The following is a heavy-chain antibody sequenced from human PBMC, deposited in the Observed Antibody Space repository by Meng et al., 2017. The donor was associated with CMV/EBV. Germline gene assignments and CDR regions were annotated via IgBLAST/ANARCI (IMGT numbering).Heavy chain of an antibody. CDR3: ARDIPLARVSAAIAPRKIYYGMDV. CDR2: ISSSGSTI. D-gene: IGHD2-2*02. V-gene: IGHV3-11*01. CDR1: GFTFSDYY. Sequence: GESLKISCAASGFTFSDYYMSWIRQAPGKGLEWVSYISSSGSTIYYADSVKGRFTISRDNAKNSLYLQMNSLRAEDTAVYYCARDIPLARVSAAIAPRKIYYGMDVWGQGTTVTVSS. J-gene: IGHJ6*02.